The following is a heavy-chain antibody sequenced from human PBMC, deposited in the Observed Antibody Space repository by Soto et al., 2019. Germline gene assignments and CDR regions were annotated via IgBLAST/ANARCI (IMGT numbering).Heavy chain of an antibody. CDR3: AGVRGSSSWYFDY. CDR2: ISYDGSNK. Sequence: QVQLVESGGGVVQPGRSLRLSCAASGFTFSSYAMHWVRQAPGKGLEWVAVISYDGSNKYYADSVKGRFTISRDNSKNTLYLQMNSLRAEDTAVYYCAGVRGSSSWYFDYWGQGTLVTVSS. J-gene: IGHJ4*02. D-gene: IGHD6-13*01. CDR1: GFTFSSYA. V-gene: IGHV3-30-3*01.